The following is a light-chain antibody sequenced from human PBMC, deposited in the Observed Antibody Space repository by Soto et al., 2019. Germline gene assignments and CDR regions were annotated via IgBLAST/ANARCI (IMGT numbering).Light chain of an antibody. V-gene: IGKV3-11*01. J-gene: IGKJ4*01. CDR3: QQRSSWPFT. Sequence: EIVLTQSPVNLSLSPGGGATLSCRASQSINDRLAWYQQKPGQAPRLLIYDASNRAAGVPLRFSGSGSGSDFTRTINSLEAEDSAVYYCQQRSSWPFTFGGGANVEV. CDR2: DAS. CDR1: QSINDR.